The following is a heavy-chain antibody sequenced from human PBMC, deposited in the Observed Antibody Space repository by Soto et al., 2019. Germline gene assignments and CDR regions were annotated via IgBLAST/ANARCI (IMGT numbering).Heavy chain of an antibody. CDR1: GFTFSSYS. D-gene: IGHD2-15*01. Sequence: EVQLVESGGGLVKPGGSLRLSCAASGFTFSSYSMNWVRQAPGKGLEWVSSISSSSSYIYYADSVKGRFTISRDNAKNSLYLQMNSLRAEDTAVYYCARGRKYCSGGSCYSHPFDYWGQGTLVTVSS. CDR2: ISSSSSYI. V-gene: IGHV3-21*04. J-gene: IGHJ4*02. CDR3: ARGRKYCSGGSCYSHPFDY.